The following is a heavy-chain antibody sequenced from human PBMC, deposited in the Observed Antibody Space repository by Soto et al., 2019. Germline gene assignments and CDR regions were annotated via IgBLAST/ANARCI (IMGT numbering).Heavy chain of an antibody. CDR1: GFTFSSYG. D-gene: IGHD3-16*01. CDR3: GRDRRVGDVDHLGCCY. CDR2: ISFDGSNK. V-gene: IGHV3-30-3*01. Sequence: QVQLVESGGGVVQPGRSLRLSCAASGFTFSSYGMHWVRQAPGKGLERVAVISFDGSNKYYADSVKDRFTVTRDNSKTGLYVQMNGPRAEDTAALFCGRDRRVGDVDHLGCCYWGQGTLVAFSS. J-gene: IGHJ1*01.